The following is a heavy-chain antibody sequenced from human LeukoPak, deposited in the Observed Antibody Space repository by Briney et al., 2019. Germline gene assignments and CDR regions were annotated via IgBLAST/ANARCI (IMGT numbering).Heavy chain of an antibody. CDR2: IYYSGST. CDR1: GGSISSYY. V-gene: IGHV4-59*01. J-gene: IGHJ4*02. CDR3: ARSGRAGLDY. Sequence: SETLSLTCTVSGGSISSYYWSWIRQPPGKGLEWIGYIYYSGSTNYNPSLKSRVTISVDTSKNQFSLKLSSVTAADTAVYYCARSGRAGLDYWGQGTLVTVSS. D-gene: IGHD3-10*01.